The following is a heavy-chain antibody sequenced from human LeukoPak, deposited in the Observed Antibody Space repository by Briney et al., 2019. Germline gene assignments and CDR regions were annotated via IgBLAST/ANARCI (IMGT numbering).Heavy chain of an antibody. CDR3: ARSYGSGYYYYYMDV. CDR1: GGSISSGSYY. D-gene: IGHD3-10*01. Sequence: SETLSLTCTVSGGSISSGSYYWSWIRQPAGKGLEWIGRIYTSGSTNYNPSLKSRVTMSVDTSKNQFSLKLSSVTAADTAVYYCARSYGSGYYYYYMDVWGKGTTVTISS. CDR2: IYTSGST. V-gene: IGHV4-61*02. J-gene: IGHJ6*03.